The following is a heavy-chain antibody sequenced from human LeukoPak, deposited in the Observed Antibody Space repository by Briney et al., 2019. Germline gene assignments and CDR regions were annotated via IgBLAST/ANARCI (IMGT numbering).Heavy chain of an antibody. V-gene: IGHV3-23*01. CDR2: ISGSGGRT. D-gene: IGHD3-22*01. CDR1: GFTFSSYA. CDR3: AKGDTYYYDSSGYFG. J-gene: IGHJ4*02. Sequence: GGSLRLSCAASGFTFSSYAMSGVRQAPGKGLEWVSAISGSGGRTYYADSVKGRFTISRDNSKNTLYLQMNSLRAEDTAVYYCAKGDTYYYDSSGYFGWGQGTLVTVSS.